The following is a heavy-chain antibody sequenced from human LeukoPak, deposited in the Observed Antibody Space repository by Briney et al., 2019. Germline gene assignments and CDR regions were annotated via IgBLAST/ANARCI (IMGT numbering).Heavy chain of an antibody. CDR2: IYYSGST. CDR1: GGSISSYY. CDR3: AGYSSYYYYGMDV. J-gene: IGHJ6*02. D-gene: IGHD6-6*01. V-gene: IGHV4-59*12. Sequence: ASETLSLTCTVSGGSISSYYWSWIRQPPGKGLEWIGYIYYSGSTNYNPSLKSRVTTSVDTSKNQFSLKLSSVTAADTAVYYCAGYSSYYYYGMDVWGQGTTVTVSS.